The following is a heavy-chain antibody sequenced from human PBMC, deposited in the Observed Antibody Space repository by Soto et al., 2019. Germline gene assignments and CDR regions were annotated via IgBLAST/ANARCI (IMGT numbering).Heavy chain of an antibody. V-gene: IGHV4-30-2*01. J-gene: IGHJ4*02. CDR3: AAGGGLPRYY. D-gene: IGHD5-12*01. Sequence: QLQLQESGSGLVKPSQTLSHTCAASGGSISSGGYSWSWIRQPPGKGLEWIGYIYHSGSTYYNPSLKSRVTISVDRSKNQFSLKLSSVTAADTAVYYCAAGGGLPRYYWGQGTLVTVSS. CDR2: IYHSGST. CDR1: GGSISSGGYS.